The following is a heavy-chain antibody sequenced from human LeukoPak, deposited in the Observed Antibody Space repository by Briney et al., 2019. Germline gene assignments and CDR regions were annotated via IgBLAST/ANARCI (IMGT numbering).Heavy chain of an antibody. J-gene: IGHJ4*02. CDR2: VSSGGNS. CDR3: AKDRYSDNTGHHYENEY. V-gene: IGHV3-23*01. Sequence: GGSLRLSCAASGFTVSSNEMSWVRQAPGKGLDWVSAVSSGGNSNYADSVTGRFTISRDNSKNTLYLQMNSLRAEDTAVYYCAKDRYSDNTGHHYENEYWGQGTLVTVSS. D-gene: IGHD3-22*01. CDR1: GFTVSSNE.